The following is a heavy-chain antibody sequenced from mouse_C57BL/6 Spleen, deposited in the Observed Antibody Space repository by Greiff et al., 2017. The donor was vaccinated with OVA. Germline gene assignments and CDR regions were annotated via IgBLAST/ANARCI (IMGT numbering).Heavy chain of an antibody. V-gene: IGHV1-15*01. CDR1: GYTFTDYE. J-gene: IGHJ2*01. D-gene: IGHD2-1*01. CDR2: IDPETGGT. Sequence: QVQLQQSGAELVRPGASVTLSCKASGYTFTDYEMHWVKQTPVHGLEWIGAIDPETGGTAYNQKIKGKAILTADKSSSTAYMELRSLTSEDSAVYYCTRLTMVTTYYFDYWGQGTTLTVSS. CDR3: TRLTMVTTYYFDY.